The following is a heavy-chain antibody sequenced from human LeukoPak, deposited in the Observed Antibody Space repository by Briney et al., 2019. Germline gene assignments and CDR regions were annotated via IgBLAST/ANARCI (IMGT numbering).Heavy chain of an antibody. CDR1: GGSISSHY. Sequence: PSETLSLTCIVSGGSISSHYWTWIRQPPGKGLEYIGYIYYSGNTNYNPSLKSRVTISVDTSKNQFSLKLSSVTAADTAVYYCARDSPRYSSSWQNWYFDLWGRGTLVTVSS. J-gene: IGHJ2*01. D-gene: IGHD6-13*01. CDR3: ARDSPRYSSSWQNWYFDL. V-gene: IGHV4-59*11. CDR2: IYYSGNT.